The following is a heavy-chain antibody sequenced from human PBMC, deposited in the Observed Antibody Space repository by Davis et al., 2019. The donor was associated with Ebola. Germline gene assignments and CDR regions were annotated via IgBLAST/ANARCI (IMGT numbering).Heavy chain of an antibody. CDR2: ISPDGSDK. D-gene: IGHD2-8*02. CDR3: VKTRSNWWNDALDM. J-gene: IGHJ3*02. Sequence: GESLKISCAASGFTFSSYGMFWVRQAPGKGMEWVAVISPDGSDKNYADSVKGRFTISRDNPKNTLYLQMNSLRPEGTAVYYCVKTRSNWWNDALDMWGQGTMVTVSS. V-gene: IGHV3-30*18. CDR1: GFTFSSYG.